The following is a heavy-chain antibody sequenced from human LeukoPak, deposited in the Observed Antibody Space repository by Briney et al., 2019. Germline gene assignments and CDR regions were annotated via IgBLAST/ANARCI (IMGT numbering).Heavy chain of an antibody. CDR2: ISYDGSNK. D-gene: IGHD3-22*01. Sequence: GGSLRLSCAASGFTFSSYAMHWVRQAPGKGLEWVAVISYDGSNKYYADSVKGRFTISRDNSKNTLYLQMNSLRAEDTAVYYCARVGYYDSSVTDAFDIWGQGTMVTVSS. V-gene: IGHV3-30-3*01. CDR1: GFTFSSYA. J-gene: IGHJ3*02. CDR3: ARVGYYDSSVTDAFDI.